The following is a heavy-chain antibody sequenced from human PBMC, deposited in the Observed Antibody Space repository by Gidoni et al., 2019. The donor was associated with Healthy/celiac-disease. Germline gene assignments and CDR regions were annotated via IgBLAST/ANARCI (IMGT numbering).Heavy chain of an antibody. CDR2: ISAYNGNT. CDR3: ASVRFLEWLSTHWFDP. CDR1: GYTFTSYG. Sequence: QVQLVQSGAEVKKPGASVKVSCKASGYTFTSYGISWVRQAPGQGLEWMGWISAYNGNTNYAQKLQGRVTMTTDTSTSTAYMELRSLRSDDTAVYYCASVRFLEWLSTHWFDPWGQGTLVTVSS. J-gene: IGHJ5*02. V-gene: IGHV1-18*04. D-gene: IGHD3-3*01.